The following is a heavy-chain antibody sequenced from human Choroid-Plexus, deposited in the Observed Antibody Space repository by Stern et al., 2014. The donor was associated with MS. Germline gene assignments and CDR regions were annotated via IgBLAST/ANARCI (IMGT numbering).Heavy chain of an antibody. D-gene: IGHD2/OR15-2a*01. J-gene: IGHJ5*02. CDR1: GFTFGRCA. CDR2: VSYDGSNK. CDR3: AKDRQYLTYFFDH. Sequence: VQLLESGGGVVQPGRPLRLSCVASGFTFGRCAMHWVRQAPGTGLEWVAGVSYDGSNKYYADSVKGRFTISRDNSQNTLYMQMSSLRPEDTAVYYCAKDRQYLTYFFDHWGQGSLVTVSS. V-gene: IGHV3-30*18.